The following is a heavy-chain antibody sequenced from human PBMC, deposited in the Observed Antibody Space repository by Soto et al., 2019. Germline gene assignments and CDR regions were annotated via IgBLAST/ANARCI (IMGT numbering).Heavy chain of an antibody. D-gene: IGHD5-18*01. CDR2: IYYSGST. CDR3: ARATAMRRYYYYGMDV. V-gene: IGHV4-59*01. Sequence: SETLSLTCTVSGGSISSYYWSWIRQPPGKGLEWIGYIYYSGSTNYNPSLKSRVTISVDTSKNQFSLKLSSVTAADTAVYYCARATAMRRYYYYGMDVWGQGTTVTVSS. J-gene: IGHJ6*02. CDR1: GGSISSYY.